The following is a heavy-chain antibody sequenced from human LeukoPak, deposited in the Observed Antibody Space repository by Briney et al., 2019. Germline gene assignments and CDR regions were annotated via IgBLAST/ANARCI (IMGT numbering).Heavy chain of an antibody. Sequence: ASVKVSCKASGYTFTSYAMHWVRQAPRQRVEWMGWINAGNGNTKYSQKFQGRVTITRDTSASTAYMELSSLRSEDTAVYYCARDPRNYYGSGSYSGAFDIWGQGTMVTVSS. CDR2: INAGNGNT. CDR1: GYTFTSYA. CDR3: ARDPRNYYGSGSYSGAFDI. J-gene: IGHJ3*02. D-gene: IGHD3-10*01. V-gene: IGHV1-3*01.